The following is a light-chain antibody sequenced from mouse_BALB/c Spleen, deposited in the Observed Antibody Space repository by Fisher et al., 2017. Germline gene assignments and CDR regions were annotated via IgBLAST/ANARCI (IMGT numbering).Light chain of an antibody. CDR2: STS. J-gene: IGKJ5*01. CDR1: SSVSY. CDR3: QQRSSYPLT. Sequence: IVITQSPAIMSASPGEKVTMTCSASSSVSYMHWYQQKSGTSPKLLIYSTSNLASGVPSRFSGSGSGTSYSLTISRMEAEDAATYYCQQRSSYPLTFGAGTKLELK. V-gene: IGKV4-57*01.